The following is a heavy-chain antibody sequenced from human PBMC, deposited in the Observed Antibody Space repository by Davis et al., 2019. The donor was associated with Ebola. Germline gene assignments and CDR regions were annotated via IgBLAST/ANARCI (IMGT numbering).Heavy chain of an antibody. D-gene: IGHD5-24*01. CDR2: ISWNSGSI. Sequence: GGSLRLSCAASGFTFDDYAMHWVRHAPGKGLEWVSGISWNSGSIGYADSVKGRFTISRDNAKNSLYLQMNSLRAEDTALYYCASGGYNLGNYWGQGTLVTVSS. J-gene: IGHJ4*02. V-gene: IGHV3-9*01. CDR1: GFTFDDYA. CDR3: ASGGYNLGNY.